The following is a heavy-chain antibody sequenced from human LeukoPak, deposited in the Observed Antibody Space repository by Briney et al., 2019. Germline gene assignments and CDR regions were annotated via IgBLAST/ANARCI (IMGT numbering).Heavy chain of an antibody. D-gene: IGHD3-10*01. J-gene: IGHJ4*02. Sequence: GASVKVSCKASGYTFTSFDINWVRQATGQGLEWMGWMNPNSGNTGYAQKFQGRVTMTRNTSISTAYMELSSLGSEDTAVYYCARGLGYDYGSGSYYNWGYDYWGQGTLVTVSS. CDR1: GYTFTSFD. CDR2: MNPNSGNT. CDR3: ARGLGYDYGSGSYYNWGYDY. V-gene: IGHV1-8*01.